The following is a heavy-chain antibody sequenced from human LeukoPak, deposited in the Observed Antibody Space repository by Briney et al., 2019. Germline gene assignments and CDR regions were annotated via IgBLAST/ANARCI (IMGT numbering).Heavy chain of an antibody. Sequence: PGGSLRLSCAASGFTFSSYAMSWVRQAPGKGLEWVSAISGSGGSTYYADSVKGRFTISRDNSKNTLYLQMNSLRAEDTAVYYCAIRYYDFWSGYYLVGFQNAFDIWGQGTMVTVSS. D-gene: IGHD3-3*01. J-gene: IGHJ3*02. CDR3: AIRYYDFWSGYYLVGFQNAFDI. CDR1: GFTFSSYA. V-gene: IGHV3-23*01. CDR2: ISGSGGST.